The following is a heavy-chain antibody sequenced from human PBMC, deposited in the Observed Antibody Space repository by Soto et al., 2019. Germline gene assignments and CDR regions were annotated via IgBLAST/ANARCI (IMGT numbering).Heavy chain of an antibody. Sequence: GGSLRLSCAASGPTVSNNYMTRVRQAPGKGLEWVSVIYMGGNTYHADSVQGRFSISRDNSKNTVDLQMNNLRAKDTAMYYCASVGYCSTTTCPPAWGQGTLVTVSS. CDR1: GPTVSNNY. D-gene: IGHD2-2*01. J-gene: IGHJ4*02. CDR3: ASVGYCSTTTCPPA. CDR2: IYMGGNT. V-gene: IGHV3-53*01.